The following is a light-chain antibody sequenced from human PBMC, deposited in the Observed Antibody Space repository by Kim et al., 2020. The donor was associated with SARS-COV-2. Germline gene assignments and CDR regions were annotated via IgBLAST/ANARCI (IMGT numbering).Light chain of an antibody. CDR1: QDIRND. CDR2: GAS. J-gene: IGKJ5*01. Sequence: DIQMTQSPSSLSASVGDRVTITCRASQDIRNDLGWYQQNPGRAPKRLIYGASSLQSGVPSRFSGSGSGTEFTLTISSLQPEDFATYFCLQHNTYPITVGQETRLEIK. V-gene: IGKV1-17*01. CDR3: LQHNTYPIT.